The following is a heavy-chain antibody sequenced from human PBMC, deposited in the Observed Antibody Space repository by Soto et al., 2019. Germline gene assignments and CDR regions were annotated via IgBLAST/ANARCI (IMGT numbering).Heavy chain of an antibody. CDR3: ANGGDCSAREDILSPSFDS. CDR1: GFTFSSYG. D-gene: IGHD3-10*02. Sequence: GGSLRLSCAASGFTFSSYGMHWVRQAPGKGLEWVAVISYDGINKYYADSVKGRFTISRDNSKNTLYLQMNSLRTEPTALYYCANGGDCSAREDILSPSFDSWGQGTLVTLSS. J-gene: IGHJ4*02. CDR2: ISYDGINK. V-gene: IGHV3-30*18.